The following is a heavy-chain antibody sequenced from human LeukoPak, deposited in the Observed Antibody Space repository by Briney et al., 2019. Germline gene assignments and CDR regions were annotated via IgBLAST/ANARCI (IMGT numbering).Heavy chain of an antibody. CDR2: ISYTGST. J-gene: IGHJ4*02. D-gene: IGHD6-19*01. Sequence: PSETLSLTCTISGGSFGGDHWSWIRQAPGEGLEWIGYISYTGSTSYNPSLRSRVTISLNTPENQFSLRLTSVTAADTAVYYCARAVTGTSLVDFWGQGTLVAVSS. CDR1: GGSFGGDH. CDR3: ARAVTGTSLVDF. V-gene: IGHV4-59*08.